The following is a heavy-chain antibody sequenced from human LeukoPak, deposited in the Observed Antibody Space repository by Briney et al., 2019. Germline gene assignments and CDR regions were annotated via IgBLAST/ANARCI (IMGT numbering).Heavy chain of an antibody. CDR1: GFTFSTYW. J-gene: IGHJ4*02. Sequence: GGSLRLSCAASGFTFSTYWMGWVRQAPGKGLEWVTKIKPDGSEKDHVDSVKGRFTISRDNAKNSLYLQLNSLRAEDTAVYYCARSRFYFDYWGQGTLVTVSS. CDR3: ARSRFYFDY. CDR2: IKPDGSEK. V-gene: IGHV3-7*01.